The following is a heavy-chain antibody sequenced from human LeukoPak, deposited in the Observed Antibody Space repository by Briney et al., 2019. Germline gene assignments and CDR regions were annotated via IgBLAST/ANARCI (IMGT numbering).Heavy chain of an antibody. CDR2: INHSGST. V-gene: IGHV4-34*01. Sequence: SETLSLTCAVYGGSFSGYYWSWIRQPPGKGLEWIGEINHSGSTNYNPSLKSRVTISVDTSKNQFSLKLSSVTAADTAVYYCARTYSGYAQYYFDYWGQGTLVTVSS. D-gene: IGHD5-12*01. CDR3: ARTYSGYAQYYFDY. CDR1: GGSFSGYY. J-gene: IGHJ4*02.